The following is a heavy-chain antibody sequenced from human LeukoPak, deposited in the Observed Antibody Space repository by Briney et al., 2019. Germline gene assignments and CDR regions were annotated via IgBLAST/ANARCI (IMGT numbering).Heavy chain of an antibody. D-gene: IGHD6-13*01. V-gene: IGHV3-23*01. CDR3: AKSSYSSSWYFLV. J-gene: IGHJ4*02. Sequence: GGSLRLSCAASGFTFSSYAMNWVRQAPGKGLEWVSTISGSGGSKHYADSVKGRFTISRDNSKNTLYLQMNSLRAEDTAVYYCAKSSYSSSWYFLVWGQGTLVTVSS. CDR1: GFTFSSYA. CDR2: ISGSGGSK.